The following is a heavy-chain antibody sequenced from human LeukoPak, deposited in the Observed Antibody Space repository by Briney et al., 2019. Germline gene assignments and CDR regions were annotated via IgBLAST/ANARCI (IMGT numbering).Heavy chain of an antibody. CDR2: ISAYSGDT. V-gene: IGHV1-18*01. D-gene: IGHD3-10*01. J-gene: IGHJ4*02. Sequence: GASVKVSCKASGGTFSSYAISWVRQAPGQGLEWMGWISAYSGDTNYARKLQGRVTMTTDSSTGTAYMEVRSLRSDDTAVYYCARVLRVAPYYFDYWGQGTLVTVSS. CDR1: GGTFSSYA. CDR3: ARVLRVAPYYFDY.